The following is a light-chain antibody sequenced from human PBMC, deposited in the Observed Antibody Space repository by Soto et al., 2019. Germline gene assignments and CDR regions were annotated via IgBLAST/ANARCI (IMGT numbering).Light chain of an antibody. J-gene: IGLJ1*01. V-gene: IGLV2-8*01. CDR2: DVT. Sequence: QSALAQPPSASGSPGQSVTISFTGTSSDIGGYNEVSWYQHHPGKAPKLMIYDVTKRPSGVPDRFSGSRSGNTASLTVSGLQAEDEADYYCSSYAGSNNYVFGSGTKVTVL. CDR3: SSYAGSNNYV. CDR1: SSDIGGYNE.